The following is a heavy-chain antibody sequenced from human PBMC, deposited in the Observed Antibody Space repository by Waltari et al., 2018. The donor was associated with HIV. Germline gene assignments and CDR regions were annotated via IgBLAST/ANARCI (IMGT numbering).Heavy chain of an antibody. CDR3: ATGGGTTSIQLYDLDV. CDR2: FDPEDDET. D-gene: IGHD1-26*01. Sequence: QVQLIQSGAEVKKPGASVKVSCKVFGDTLTELSMHRGRQAPGKGLEWRGGFDPEDDETIYAQKFQGRVTMTEDTSTDSAYMELSSLTSEDTAVYYCATGGGTTSIQLYDLDVWGQGTTVTVSS. CDR1: GDTLTELS. V-gene: IGHV1-24*01. J-gene: IGHJ6*02.